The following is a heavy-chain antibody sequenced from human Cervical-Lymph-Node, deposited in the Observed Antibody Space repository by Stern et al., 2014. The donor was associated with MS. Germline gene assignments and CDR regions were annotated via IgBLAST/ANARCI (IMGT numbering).Heavy chain of an antibody. CDR2: SALSLGTT. J-gene: IGHJ2*01. Sequence: VQLVESGAEVKKPGSSVKVSCKASGGTFRNHAINWVRQAPGQGLAWLGGSALSLGTTKYAQKLQGRVTITADDSTSTAYMELTSLTSEDTAMYYCARVWERIATRPRYWYFDLWGRGTLVTVSS. D-gene: IGHD6-6*01. V-gene: IGHV1-69*01. CDR3: ARVWERIATRPRYWYFDL. CDR1: GGTFRNHA.